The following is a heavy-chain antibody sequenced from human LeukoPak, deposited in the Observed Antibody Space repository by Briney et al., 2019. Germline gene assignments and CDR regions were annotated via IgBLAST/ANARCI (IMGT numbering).Heavy chain of an antibody. CDR1: GGSISSYY. Sequence: SETLSLTCTVSGGSISSYYWSWIRQPPGKGLEWIGYIYYSGSTNYNPSLKSRVNISVDTSKNQFSLKLSSVTAADTAVYYCARGTRNSRGAFDIWGQGTMVTVSS. J-gene: IGHJ3*02. D-gene: IGHD1/OR15-1a*01. V-gene: IGHV4-59*01. CDR3: ARGTRNSRGAFDI. CDR2: IYYSGST.